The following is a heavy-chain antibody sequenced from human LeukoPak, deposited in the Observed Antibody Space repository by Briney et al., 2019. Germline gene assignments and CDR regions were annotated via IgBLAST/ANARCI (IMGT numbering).Heavy chain of an antibody. V-gene: IGHV5-51*01. J-gene: IGHJ4*02. CDR1: GYTFTTYW. Sequence: GESLKISCKGSGYTFTTYWIGWVRQMPGRGLEWMGIIFPGDSETLYSPSFQGQVTISADKSINTAYLQWSSLRASDTAMYYCATSVSQTKFDFWGQGTLVTVSS. CDR2: IFPGDSET. CDR3: ATSVSQTKFDF. D-gene: IGHD2-8*01.